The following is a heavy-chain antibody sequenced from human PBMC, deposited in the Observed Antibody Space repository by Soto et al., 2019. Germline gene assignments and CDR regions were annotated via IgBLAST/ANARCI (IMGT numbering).Heavy chain of an antibody. CDR1: GGSFSGYY. CDR2: INHSGST. J-gene: IGHJ5*02. D-gene: IGHD3-10*01. Sequence: LSLTCAVYGGSFSGYYWSWIRQPPGKGLEWIGEINHSGSTNYNPSLKSRVTISVDTSKNQFSLKLSSVTAADTAVYYCARVPSITMVRGENWFDPWGQGTLVTVSS. CDR3: ARVPSITMVRGENWFDP. V-gene: IGHV4-34*01.